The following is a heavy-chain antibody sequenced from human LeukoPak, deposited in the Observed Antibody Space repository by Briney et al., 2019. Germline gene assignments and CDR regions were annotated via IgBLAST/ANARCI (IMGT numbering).Heavy chain of an antibody. CDR1: GYTFTAYY. D-gene: IGHD4-23*01. CDR3: ARLFFYGGNSVPFDY. V-gene: IGHV1-2*02. CDR2: INPNGGGT. J-gene: IGHJ4*02. Sequence: ASVKVSCKASGYTFTAYYMHWVRRAPGQGLEWMGWINPNGGGTNYAQKFQGRVSLTIDTSINTAYMELSRLRSDDTALYYCARLFFYGGNSVPFDYWGQGTLVTVS.